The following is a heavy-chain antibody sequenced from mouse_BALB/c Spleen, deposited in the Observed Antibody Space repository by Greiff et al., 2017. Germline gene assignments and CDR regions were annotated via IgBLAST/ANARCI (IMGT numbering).Heavy chain of an antibody. CDR1: GYTFTSYW. V-gene: IGHV1S126*01. CDR2: IYPSDSYT. D-gene: IGHD3-3*01. J-gene: IGHJ1*01. CDR3: TSGDVDWYFDV. Sequence: QVQLQQSGAELVRPGTSVKISCKASGYTFTSYWINWVKQRPGQGLEWIGNIYPSDSYTNYNQKFKDKATLTVDKSSSTAYMQLSSPTSEDSAVYYCTSGDVDWYFDVWGAGTTVTVSS.